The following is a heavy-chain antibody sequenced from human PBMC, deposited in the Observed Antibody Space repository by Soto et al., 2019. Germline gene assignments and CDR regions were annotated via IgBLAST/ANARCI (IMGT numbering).Heavy chain of an antibody. Sequence: QLQLQESGPGLVKPSETLSLTCTVSGGSISGYYWTWIRQPPGKGLEWIGYIFYSGVTNYNPSLKGRVTRSVDTSKNQFSLKLRSVTAADTAVYYCARVGSSGWSPDYWGRGTLVTVS. V-gene: IGHV4-59*01. CDR1: GGSISGYY. CDR2: IFYSGVT. J-gene: IGHJ4*02. D-gene: IGHD6-19*01. CDR3: ARVGSSGWSPDY.